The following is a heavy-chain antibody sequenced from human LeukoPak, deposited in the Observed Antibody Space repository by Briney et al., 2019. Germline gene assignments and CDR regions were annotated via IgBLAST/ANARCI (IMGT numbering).Heavy chain of an antibody. Sequence: GGSLRLSCEASGFTFSTYEMNWVRQTPGKGLEWVSCIGSSGSTIYYADSVKGRFTISRDNGKNSLYLQMNSLRAEDTAVYYCAELGITMIGGVWGKGTTVTISS. CDR1: GFTFSTYE. CDR2: IGSSGSTI. D-gene: IGHD3-10*02. V-gene: IGHV3-48*03. J-gene: IGHJ6*04. CDR3: AELGITMIGGV.